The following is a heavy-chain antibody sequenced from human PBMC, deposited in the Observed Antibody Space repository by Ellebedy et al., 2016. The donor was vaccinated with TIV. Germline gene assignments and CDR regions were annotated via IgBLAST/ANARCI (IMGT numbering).Heavy chain of an antibody. CDR1: GFTFNSYW. D-gene: IGHD4-17*01. CDR3: ARDGAYGDYAPGQYGMDV. V-gene: IGHV3-7*03. CDR2: IRQDGSK. J-gene: IGHJ6*02. Sequence: GESLKISCAVSGFTFNSYWMSWVRQAPGKGLEWVANIRQDGSKNYVDSVKGRFTISRDNAKNSLYLQMNSLRVEDTALYYCARDGAYGDYAPGQYGMDVWGQGTTVIVS.